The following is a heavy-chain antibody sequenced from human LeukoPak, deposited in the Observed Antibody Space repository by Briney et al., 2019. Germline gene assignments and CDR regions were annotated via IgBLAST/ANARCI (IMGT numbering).Heavy chain of an antibody. CDR1: GYSFTRYW. Sequence: GKSLKISCKGSGYSFTRYWIGWVRQMPGKGLEWMGIIYPGDSDTRYSPSFQGRVTISADKSISTVYLQWSSLNASDTAMYYCARGDYYDSSGYYYYWGQGTLVTVSS. CDR3: ARGDYYDSSGYYYY. J-gene: IGHJ4*02. D-gene: IGHD3-22*01. V-gene: IGHV5-51*01. CDR2: IYPGDSDT.